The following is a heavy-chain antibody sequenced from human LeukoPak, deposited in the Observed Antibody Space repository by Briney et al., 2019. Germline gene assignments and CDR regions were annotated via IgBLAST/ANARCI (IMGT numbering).Heavy chain of an antibody. Sequence: SEALSLTCAVSGGSISIHNWWSWVRQPPGKGLEWIGEIFHSGSTNYNPSLQSRVTISVDKSKNQFSLKLTSVTAADTAVYYCARRGGRFGELFPAPGNYWGQGTLVTVSS. D-gene: IGHD3-10*01. CDR2: IFHSGST. V-gene: IGHV4-4*02. J-gene: IGHJ4*02. CDR3: ARRGGRFGELFPAPGNY. CDR1: GGSISIHNW.